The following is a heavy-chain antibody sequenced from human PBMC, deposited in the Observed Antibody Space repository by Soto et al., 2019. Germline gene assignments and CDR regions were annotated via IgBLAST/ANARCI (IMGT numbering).Heavy chain of an antibody. V-gene: IGHV1-69*13. D-gene: IGHD2-21*02. J-gene: IGHJ5*02. CDR2: IIPIFGTA. CDR3: ALGVVTANPYNWFDP. CDR1: GGTFSSYA. Sequence: ASVKVSCKASGGTFSSYAISWVRQAPGQGLEWMGGIIPIFGTANYAQKFQGRVTITADESTSTAYMELSSLRSEDTAVYYCALGVVTANPYNWFDPWGQGTLVTVSS.